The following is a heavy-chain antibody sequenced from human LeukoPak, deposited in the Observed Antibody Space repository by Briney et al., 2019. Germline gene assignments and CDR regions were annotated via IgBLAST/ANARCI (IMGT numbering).Heavy chain of an antibody. CDR1: GGSISSSSYY. Sequence: PSETLSLTCTVSGGSISSSSYYWGWIRQPPGKGLEWIGSIYYSGSTYYNPSLKSRVTISVDTSKNQFSLKLSSVTAADTAVYYCARLGVVPARSPPGRGFAFDIWGQGTMVTVSS. CDR2: IYYSGST. J-gene: IGHJ3*02. CDR3: ARLGVVPARSPPGRGFAFDI. D-gene: IGHD2-2*01. V-gene: IGHV4-39*01.